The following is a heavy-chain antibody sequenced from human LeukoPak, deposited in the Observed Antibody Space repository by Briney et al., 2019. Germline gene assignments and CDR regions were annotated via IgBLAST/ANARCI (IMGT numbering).Heavy chain of an antibody. CDR1: GDTLTTYD. CDR3: AREVLAVAGTSDDY. J-gene: IGHJ4*02. Sequence: ASVKVSCKASGDTLTTYDFNWVRQATGQGLEWMGWMNPNSGNTGYAQKFQGRVTMTRNTSISTAYMELSSLRSEDAAVYYCAREVLAVAGTSDDYWGQGTLVTVSS. V-gene: IGHV1-8*01. D-gene: IGHD6-19*01. CDR2: MNPNSGNT.